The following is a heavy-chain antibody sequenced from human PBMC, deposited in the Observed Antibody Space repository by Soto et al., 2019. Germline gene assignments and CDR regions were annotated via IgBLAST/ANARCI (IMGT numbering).Heavy chain of an antibody. CDR1: VFTFSNYG. J-gene: IGHJ6*02. D-gene: IGHD3-10*01. CDR3: ARAAYYYGSGSYYYYSYYGMDV. Sequence: LRLSCAASVFTFSNYGMHWVRQAPGKGLEWVAVIWYDGSNKYYADSVKGRFTISRDNSKNTLYLQMNSLRAEDTAVYYCARAAYYYGSGSYYYYSYYGMDVWGQGTTVTVSS. V-gene: IGHV3-33*01. CDR2: IWYDGSNK.